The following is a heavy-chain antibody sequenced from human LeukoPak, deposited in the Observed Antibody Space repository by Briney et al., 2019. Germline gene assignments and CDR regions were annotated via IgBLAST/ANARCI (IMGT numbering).Heavy chain of an antibody. D-gene: IGHD3-10*01. CDR1: GGSFSGYH. J-gene: IGHJ6*04. V-gene: IGHV4-34*01. CDR2: INHNGNT. CDR3: ARGNYYGSGPRYGMDV. Sequence: SETLSLTCAVYGGSFSGYHWSWIRQPPGKGLEWMGEINHNGNTNYNPPLKSRVIISVDTSKNQFTLKLSSVTAADTAVYYCARGNYYGSGPRYGMDVWGKGNTVTVSS.